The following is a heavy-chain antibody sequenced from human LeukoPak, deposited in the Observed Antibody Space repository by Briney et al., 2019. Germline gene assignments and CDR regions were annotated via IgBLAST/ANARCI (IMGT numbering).Heavy chain of an antibody. J-gene: IGHJ6*03. CDR3: ARVAAGDYYYYYYMDV. D-gene: IGHD6-25*01. Sequence: SETLSLTCTVSGGSISSYYCSWIRQPPGKGLEWIGYIYYSGSTNYNPSLKSRVTISVDTSKNQFSLKLSSVTAADTAVYYCARVAAGDYYYYYYMDVWGKGTTVTVSS. CDR1: GGSISSYY. V-gene: IGHV4-59*01. CDR2: IYYSGST.